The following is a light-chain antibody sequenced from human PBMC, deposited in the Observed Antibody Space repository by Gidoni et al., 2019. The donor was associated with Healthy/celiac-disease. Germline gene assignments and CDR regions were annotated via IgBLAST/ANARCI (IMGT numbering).Light chain of an antibody. CDR3: SSYSSNYAI. CDR2: EVS. Sequence: QSALTPPVSVSGSPGQSITLSGTGTSSDIDDYNYVSWYQQHPGKAPKLMIYEVSDRPSGVSHRFSGSKSGNTASLTISGLQAEDEADYYCSSYSSNYAIFGGATNLTVL. V-gene: IGLV2-14*01. J-gene: IGLJ2*01. CDR1: SSDIDDYNY.